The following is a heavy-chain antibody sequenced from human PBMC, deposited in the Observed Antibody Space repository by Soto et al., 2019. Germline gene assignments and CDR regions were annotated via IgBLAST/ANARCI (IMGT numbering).Heavy chain of an antibody. J-gene: IGHJ3*02. V-gene: IGHV3-30*04. CDR3: ARDRIVGSLDGFNAFDI. Sequence: QVQLVESGGGVVQPGRSLRLSCAASGFTITNHAMHWVRQAPGKGLEWAAVLSYDGSNAYYADSVKGRFTISRDSPTNTLSLEMNSLGPEDTALYYCARDRIVGSLDGFNAFDIWGQGTMVTVSS. CDR2: LSYDGSNA. D-gene: IGHD1-26*01. CDR1: GFTITNHA.